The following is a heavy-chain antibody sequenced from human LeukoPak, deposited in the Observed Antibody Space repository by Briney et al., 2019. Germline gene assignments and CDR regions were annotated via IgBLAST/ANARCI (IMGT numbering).Heavy chain of an antibody. CDR2: ISSSSTYT. CDR1: GFTFSSFS. V-gene: IGHV3-21*01. J-gene: IGHJ4*02. Sequence: GGFLRLSCAASGFTFSSFSMSWVRQAPGKGLEWVSSISSSSTYTYYADSVKGRFTISRDNAKNSLYLQMSSLRAEDTAVYYCARDETLDSWGQGTLVTVSS. CDR3: ARDETLDS.